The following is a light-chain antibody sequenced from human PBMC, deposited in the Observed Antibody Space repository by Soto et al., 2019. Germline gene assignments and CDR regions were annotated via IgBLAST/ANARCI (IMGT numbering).Light chain of an antibody. CDR2: DAS. CDR1: QSISSW. V-gene: IGKV1-5*01. Sequence: DIQMTQSPDTLSASVGDRVTITCRASQSISSWWAWYQQKPGKAPKLLIYDASSLESGVPSRFSGTGSGTEFTLTISSLQPDDVATYYCQQYNTEWEAFGQGTKVDIK. CDR3: QQYNTEWEA. J-gene: IGKJ1*01.